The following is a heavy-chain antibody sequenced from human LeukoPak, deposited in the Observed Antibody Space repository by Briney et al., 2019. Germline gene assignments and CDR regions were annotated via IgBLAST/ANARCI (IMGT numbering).Heavy chain of an antibody. CDR2: IYHSGST. D-gene: IGHD4-11*01. J-gene: IGHJ6*03. CDR1: GYSISSGYY. Sequence: SETLSLTCAVSGYSISSGYYWVWIRQPPGKGLEWIGSIYHSGSTYYNPSLKSRVTISVDTSKNQFSLKLSSVTAADTAVYYCARRPSYSNYVGYYYYYMDVWGKGTTVTVSS. V-gene: IGHV4-38-2*01. CDR3: ARRPSYSNYVGYYYYYMDV.